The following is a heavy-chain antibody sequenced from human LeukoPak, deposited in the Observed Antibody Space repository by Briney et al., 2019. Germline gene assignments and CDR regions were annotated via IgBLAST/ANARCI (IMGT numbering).Heavy chain of an antibody. CDR3: ARARDGYNYVGY. Sequence: SETLSLACTVSGGSISSSSYYWGWIRQPPGKGLEWIGSIYYSGSTYYNPSLKSRVTISVDTSKNQFSLKLSSVTAADTAVYYCARARDGYNYVGYWGQGTLVTVSS. J-gene: IGHJ4*02. D-gene: IGHD5-24*01. V-gene: IGHV4-39*07. CDR2: IYYSGST. CDR1: GGSISSSSYY.